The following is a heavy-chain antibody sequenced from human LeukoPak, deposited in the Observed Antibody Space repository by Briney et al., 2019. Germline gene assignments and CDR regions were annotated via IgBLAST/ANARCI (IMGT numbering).Heavy chain of an antibody. J-gene: IGHJ4*02. V-gene: IGHV3-30*02. CDR3: AKTRGYSYGTNYFDY. CDR1: GFTFSSYG. D-gene: IGHD5-18*01. CDR2: IRYDGSNK. Sequence: GGSLRLSCAASGFTFSSYGMHWVRQAPGKGLEWVAFIRYDGSNKYYADSVKGRFTISRDNSKNTLYLQMNSLRAGDTAVYYCAKTRGYSYGTNYFDYWGQGTLVTVSS.